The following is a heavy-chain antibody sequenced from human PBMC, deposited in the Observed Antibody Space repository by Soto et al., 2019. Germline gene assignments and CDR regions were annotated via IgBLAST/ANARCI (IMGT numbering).Heavy chain of an antibody. J-gene: IGHJ4*02. Sequence: QVQLVQSGAEVKKPGSSEKVSCKASGGTFSSYAISWVRQAPGQGLEWMGGIIPIFGTANYAQKFQGRVTITADESTSTAYMELSSLRSEDTAVYYCAREGNCSGGSCYGSFGYWGQGTLVTVSS. CDR2: IIPIFGTA. D-gene: IGHD2-15*01. CDR1: GGTFSSYA. V-gene: IGHV1-69*01. CDR3: AREGNCSGGSCYGSFGY.